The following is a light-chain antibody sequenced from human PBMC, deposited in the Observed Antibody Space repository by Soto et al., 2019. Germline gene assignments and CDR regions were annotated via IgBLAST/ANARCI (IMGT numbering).Light chain of an antibody. CDR3: EQLSRYSFR. Sequence: SIATLAVSPKKSATLSCRASQTMMNNYLAWYQEKPGQAPRLLIFDASSRATGIPDRFSGGGFGTDFTLTISRLDSEDFAVYYCEQLSRYSFRFGGGIKVDLK. J-gene: IGKJ4*01. CDR2: DAS. V-gene: IGKV3D-20*02. CDR1: QTMMNNY.